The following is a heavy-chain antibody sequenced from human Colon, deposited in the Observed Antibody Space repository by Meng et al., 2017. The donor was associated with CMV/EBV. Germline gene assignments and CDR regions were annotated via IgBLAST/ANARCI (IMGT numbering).Heavy chain of an antibody. V-gene: IGHV2-5*02. Sequence: QTTLKECCATLVQTIPTLTLTCSCSRCELSYNSVSVGWIRQHPGKALEWLALIHRDDTNEYNPTLSNRLSVTRETYKNQVFLSLTNVDPVDTGSYYCVQRHSSSSGEVHWGQGTLVTVSS. CDR2: IHRDDTN. D-gene: IGHD6-6*01. CDR1: RCELSYNSVS. CDR3: VQRHSSSSGEVH. J-gene: IGHJ4*02.